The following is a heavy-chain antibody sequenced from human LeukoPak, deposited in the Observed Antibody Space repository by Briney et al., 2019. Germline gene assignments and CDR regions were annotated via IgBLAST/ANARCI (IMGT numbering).Heavy chain of an antibody. J-gene: IGHJ4*02. V-gene: IGHV3-48*04. D-gene: IGHD2-2*01. Sequence: PGGSLRLSCAAFGFTFSSYSMDWVRQAPGKGLEWISYISSSGSTIYYADSVKGRFTISRDNAKNSLYLQMNSLRAEDTAVYYCARDQEDCSSTSCYRSPNPFDYWGQGTLSPSPQ. CDR3: ARDQEDCSSTSCYRSPNPFDY. CDR2: ISSSGSTI. CDR1: GFTFSSYS.